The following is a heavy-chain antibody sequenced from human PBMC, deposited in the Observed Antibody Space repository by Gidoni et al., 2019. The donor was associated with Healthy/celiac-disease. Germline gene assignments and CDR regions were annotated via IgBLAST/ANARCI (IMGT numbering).Heavy chain of an antibody. CDR3: ARVTMVRGAFDY. CDR1: GFTFSSYG. V-gene: IGHV3-33*01. J-gene: IGHJ4*02. Sequence: QVQLVESGGGVVKPGRSLRLSCAASGFTFSSYGMPWVRQAPGKGLEWVAVIWYDGSNKYYADSVKGRFTISRDNSKNTLYLQMNSLRAEDTAVYYCARVTMVRGAFDYWGQGTLVTVSS. D-gene: IGHD3-10*01. CDR2: IWYDGSNK.